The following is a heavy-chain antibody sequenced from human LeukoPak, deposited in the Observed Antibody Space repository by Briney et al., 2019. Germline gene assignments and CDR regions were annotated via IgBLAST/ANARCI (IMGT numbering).Heavy chain of an antibody. Sequence: GGSLRLSCAVSGFTVSSNYMSWVRQAPGKGLEWLATIYGSGVSISYADSVKGRFTISRDNSNNTLYLQMNSLRAEDTAMYYCAKDLGWELPAEAYWGQGILVTVSS. J-gene: IGHJ4*02. CDR3: AKDLGWELPAEAY. D-gene: IGHD1-26*01. V-gene: IGHV3-53*01. CDR1: GFTVSSNY. CDR2: IYGSGVSI.